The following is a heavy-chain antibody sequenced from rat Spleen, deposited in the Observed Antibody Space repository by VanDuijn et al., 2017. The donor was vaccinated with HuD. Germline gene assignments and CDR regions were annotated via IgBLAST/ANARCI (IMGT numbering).Heavy chain of an antibody. V-gene: IGHV2-63*01. CDR3: ARDKAIAAGDY. J-gene: IGHJ2*01. CDR1: GFSLIRYN. D-gene: IGHD1-2*01. Sequence: QVQLKESGPGLVQPSQTLSLTCTVSGFSLIRYNVHWVRQPPGKGLEWMGRVRSNGNTSYNSALKSRLSISRDTSNNQVFLKVNSLQTDDTGTYYCARDKAIAAGDYWGQGVMVTVSS. CDR2: VRSNGNT.